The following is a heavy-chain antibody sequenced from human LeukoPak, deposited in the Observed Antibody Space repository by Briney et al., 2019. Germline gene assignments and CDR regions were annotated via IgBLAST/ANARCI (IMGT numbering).Heavy chain of an antibody. CDR1: GAPFSGYF. Sequence: PSETLSLTCAVSGAPFSGYFWSWIRQSSGKGLEWIGEIHNSGTTNYNPSLNSRVTISEDTSKNQFYLNLSSVTAADTPVYYCARRYYYNLGSFPFDFWGQGTLVTVSS. V-gene: IGHV4-34*01. CDR2: IHNSGTT. J-gene: IGHJ4*02. CDR3: ARRYYYNLGSFPFDF. D-gene: IGHD3-10*01.